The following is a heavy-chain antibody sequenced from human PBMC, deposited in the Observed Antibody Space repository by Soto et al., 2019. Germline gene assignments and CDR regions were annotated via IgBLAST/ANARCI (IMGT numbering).Heavy chain of an antibody. J-gene: IGHJ4*01. D-gene: IGHD2-15*01. V-gene: IGHV3-23*01. CDR1: GFTFSSYA. CDR3: AKGTCSGGTCYKLDY. Sequence: EVQLLESGGGLVQPGGSLRLSCAASGFTFSSYAMSWVRQAPGKGLEWVSAISNSGGSTYYADSMKGRFTISRDNSKNTLYLQMNSLRAEDTAVYYCAKGTCSGGTCYKLDYWGQGTLVTVSS. CDR2: ISNSGGST.